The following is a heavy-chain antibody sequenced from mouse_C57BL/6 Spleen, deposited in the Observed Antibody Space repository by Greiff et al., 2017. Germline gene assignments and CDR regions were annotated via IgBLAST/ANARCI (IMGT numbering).Heavy chain of an antibody. J-gene: IGHJ2*01. CDR3: ARGTYGNYVGY. V-gene: IGHV1-50*01. Sequence: QVQLQQSGAELVKPGASVKLSCKASGCTFTSYWMQWVKQRPGQGLEWIGEIDPSDSYTNYNQKFKGKATLTVDTSSSTAYMQLSSLTSEDSAVYYCARGTYGNYVGYWGQGTTLTVSS. CDR2: IDPSDSYT. CDR1: GCTFTSYW. D-gene: IGHD2-1*01.